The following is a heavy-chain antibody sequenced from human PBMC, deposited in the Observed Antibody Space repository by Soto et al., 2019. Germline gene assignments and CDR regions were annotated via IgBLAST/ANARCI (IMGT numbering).Heavy chain of an antibody. CDR2: ITSSDVTM. Sequence: PAWSLRLSCAASGFTFSTHSMNWVRQAPGKGLEWISYITSSDVTMYADSVKGRFTISRDNAKNSLYLQMNSLRAEDTAVYYCATLMLFPPASIRDNWVDPWGQGTLVTVSS. D-gene: IGHD2-2*01. J-gene: IGHJ5*02. V-gene: IGHV3-48*01. CDR3: ATLMLFPPASIRDNWVDP. CDR1: GFTFSTHS.